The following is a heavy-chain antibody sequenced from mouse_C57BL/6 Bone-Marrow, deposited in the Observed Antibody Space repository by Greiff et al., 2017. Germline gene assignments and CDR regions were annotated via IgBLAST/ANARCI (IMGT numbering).Heavy chain of an antibody. CDR2: IYPGDGDT. D-gene: IGHD3-2*02. V-gene: IGHV1-82*01. CDR1: GYAFSSSW. CDR3: ATAQSYFDY. Sequence: QVQLQQSGPELVKPGASVKISCKASGYAFSSSWMNWVKQRPGKGLEWIGRIYPGDGDTNYNGKFKGKATLTADKSSSTAYMQLSSLTSEDTAVYFCATAQSYFDYWGQGTTLTVSS. J-gene: IGHJ2*01.